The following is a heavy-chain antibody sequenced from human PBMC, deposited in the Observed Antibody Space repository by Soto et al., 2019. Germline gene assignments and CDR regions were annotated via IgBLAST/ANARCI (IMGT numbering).Heavy chain of an antibody. CDR3: ARDDEDSSSIDYYGMDV. J-gene: IGHJ6*02. CDR2: ISAYNGNT. CDR1: GYTFTSYG. D-gene: IGHD6-6*01. V-gene: IGHV1-18*01. Sequence: QVQLVQSGAEVKKPGASVKVSCKASGYTFTSYGISWVRQAPGQGLEWMGWISAYNGNTKYAQTVQGRVTMTIDTSTSTAYMELRSMRSDDTAVYYCARDDEDSSSIDYYGMDVWGQGTTVTVSS.